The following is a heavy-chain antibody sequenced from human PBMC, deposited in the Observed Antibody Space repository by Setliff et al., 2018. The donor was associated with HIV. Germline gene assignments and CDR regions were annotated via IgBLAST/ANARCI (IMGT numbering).Heavy chain of an antibody. V-gene: IGHV1-3*01. CDR1: GFIFTNYG. J-gene: IGHJ2*01. CDR2: INSGTGNT. CDR3: ANSVTDASYWYFIH. Sequence: AASVKVSCKAFGFIFTNYGIHWVRQAPGHSFEWMGFINSGTGNTIYSQKFQGRVTFSRDTSASTAYMELSSLRSEDTAVYYCANSVTDASYWYFIHWGRGSPVTVSS. D-gene: IGHD4-17*01.